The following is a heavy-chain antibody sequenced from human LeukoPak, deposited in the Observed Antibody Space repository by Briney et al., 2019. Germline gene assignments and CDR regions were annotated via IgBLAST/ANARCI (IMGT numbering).Heavy chain of an antibody. V-gene: IGHV4-4*07. D-gene: IGHD3-22*01. CDR3: AREGEGYYDSSGYYQMFDY. Sequence: SETLSLTCTVSGGSISSYYWSWIRQPAGKGLEWIGRIYTSGSTNYNPSLKSRVTMSVDTSKNQFSLKLSPVTAADTAVYYCAREGEGYYDSSGYYQMFDYWGQGTLVTVSS. J-gene: IGHJ4*02. CDR2: IYTSGST. CDR1: GGSISSYY.